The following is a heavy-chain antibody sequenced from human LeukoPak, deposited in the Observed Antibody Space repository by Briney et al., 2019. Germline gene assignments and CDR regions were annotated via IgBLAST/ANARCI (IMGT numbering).Heavy chain of an antibody. V-gene: IGHV3-7*01. CDR2: INQDESAK. CDR3: ASGGGDYGDYPYYYYMDV. J-gene: IGHJ6*03. CDR1: GFTFSGCW. D-gene: IGHD4-17*01. Sequence: GGSLRLSCAASGFTFSGCWMTWVRQAPGKGLEWVANINQDESAKVYGGSVKGRFTVSRDNSKNSLFLQMNSLRPEDTAVYYCASGGGDYGDYPYYYYMDVWGKGTTVTISS.